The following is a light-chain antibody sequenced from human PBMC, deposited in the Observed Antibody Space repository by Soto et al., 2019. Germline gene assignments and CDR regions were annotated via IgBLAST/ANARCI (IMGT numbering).Light chain of an antibody. CDR2: DAS. J-gene: IGKJ4*01. Sequence: EIELTQSPATLSSSLGERATISCRASQSISFYLAWYQQKPGQAPRLLIYDASSRATGIPDRFSGSGSGTDFTLTISRLEPEDFAVYFCQHCHCAPLTFGGGTKVEIK. CDR1: QSISFY. CDR3: QHCHCAPLT. V-gene: IGKV3D-20*02.